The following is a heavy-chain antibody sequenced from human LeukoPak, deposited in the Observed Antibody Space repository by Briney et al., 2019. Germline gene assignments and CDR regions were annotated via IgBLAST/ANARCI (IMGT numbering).Heavy chain of an antibody. CDR2: INPNSGGT. V-gene: IGHV1-2*02. J-gene: IGHJ4*02. D-gene: IGHD3-22*01. Sequence: ASVKVSCKASGYTFTGYYMHWVRQAPGQGLEWMGWINPNSGGTNYAQKFQGRVTMTRDTSISTAYMELSRLRSDDTAVYYCARAPYYYDSSGKGIWYYFDYWGQGTLVTVSS. CDR3: ARAPYYYDSSGKGIWYYFDY. CDR1: GYTFTGYY.